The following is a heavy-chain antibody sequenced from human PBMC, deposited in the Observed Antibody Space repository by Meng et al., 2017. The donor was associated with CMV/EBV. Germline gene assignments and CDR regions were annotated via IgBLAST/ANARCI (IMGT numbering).Heavy chain of an antibody. CDR3: ARESGARFLEWLHFDY. CDR1: GGSFSGYY. D-gene: IGHD3-3*01. Sequence: GSLRLSCAVYGGSFSGYYWSWIRQPPGKGLEWIGEINHSGSTNYNPSLKSRVTISVDTSKNQFSLKLSSVTAADTAVYYCARESGARFLEWLHFDYWGQGTLVTVSS. CDR2: INHSGST. V-gene: IGHV4-34*01. J-gene: IGHJ4*02.